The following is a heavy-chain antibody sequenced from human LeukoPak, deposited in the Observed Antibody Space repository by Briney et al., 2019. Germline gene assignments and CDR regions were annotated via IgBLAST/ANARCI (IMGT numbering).Heavy chain of an antibody. CDR3: ARGEGGYNSHFDY. CDR2: IYYSGST. CDR1: GGSISSYY. D-gene: IGHD5-24*01. J-gene: IGHJ4*02. Sequence: SETLSLTCTVSGGSISSYYWSCIRQPPGKGLEWIGYIYYSGSTNYNPSLKSRVTISVDTSKNQFSLKLSSVTAADTAVYYCARGEGGYNSHFDYWGQGTLVTVSS. V-gene: IGHV4-59*01.